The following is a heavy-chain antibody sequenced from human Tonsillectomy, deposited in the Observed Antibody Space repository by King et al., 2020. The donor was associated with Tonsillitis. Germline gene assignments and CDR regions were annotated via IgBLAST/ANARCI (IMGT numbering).Heavy chain of an antibody. CDR3: ARDYDIRYFDWLFPPGGYFDY. Sequence: VQLVESGGGLVQPGGSLRLSCAASGFTFSSYWMSWVRQAPGKGLEWVANIKQDGSEKYYVDSVKGRFTISRDNAKNSLYLQMNSLRAEDTAVYYCARDYDIRYFDWLFPPGGYFDYWGQGTLVTVSS. CDR1: GFTFSSYW. J-gene: IGHJ4*02. D-gene: IGHD3-9*01. CDR2: IKQDGSEK. V-gene: IGHV3-7*03.